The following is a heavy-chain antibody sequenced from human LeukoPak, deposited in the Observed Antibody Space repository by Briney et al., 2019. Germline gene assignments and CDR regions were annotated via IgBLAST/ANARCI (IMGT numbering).Heavy chain of an antibody. CDR2: IRSKAYTGTP. J-gene: IGHJ3*02. CDR1: GFTAGDSC. Sequence: GGSLRLSCTASGFTAGDSCMSWVRQAPGKGLEWVGLIRSKAYTGTPEYAASVKGRFTISRDDSKSIAYLQMNSLKAEDTAVYSCASSIWQWLAQDAFDIWGQGTMVTVSS. D-gene: IGHD6-19*01. CDR3: ASSIWQWLAQDAFDI. V-gene: IGHV3-49*04.